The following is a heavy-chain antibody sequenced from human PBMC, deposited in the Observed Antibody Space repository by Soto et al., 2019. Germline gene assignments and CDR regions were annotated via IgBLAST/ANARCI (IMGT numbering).Heavy chain of an antibody. Sequence: ASVKVSCKASGYTFTGYYMHWVRQAPGQGLEWMGWINAHSGDTDYAQKLQGRVTMTRDTSTSTAYMELSRLRSDDTAVYYCARGDIVPTIDYYYYGMDVWGQGTTVTVSS. CDR1: GYTFTGYY. D-gene: IGHD5-12*01. CDR3: ARGDIVPTIDYYYYGMDV. CDR2: INAHSGDT. V-gene: IGHV1-2*02. J-gene: IGHJ6*02.